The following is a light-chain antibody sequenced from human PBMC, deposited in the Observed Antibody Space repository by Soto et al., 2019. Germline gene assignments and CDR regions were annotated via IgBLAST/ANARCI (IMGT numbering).Light chain of an antibody. J-gene: IGLJ2*01. V-gene: IGLV2-14*01. Sequence: QSALTQPASVSGSPGQSITISCTGTSNDVGGYNFVSWYQQVTGKAPKLIIYEVTNRPSGVSDRFSGSKSGNTASLTISGLQAEDEADYSCSSYTSSRGVFGGGTKVTVL. CDR2: EVT. CDR3: SSYTSSRGV. CDR1: SNDVGGYNF.